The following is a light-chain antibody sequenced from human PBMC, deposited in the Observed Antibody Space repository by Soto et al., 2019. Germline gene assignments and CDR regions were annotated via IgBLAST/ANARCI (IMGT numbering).Light chain of an antibody. J-gene: IGKJ3*01. Sequence: DIVMTQSPLSLPVTPGEPASISCRSSQSLLHSNGYNYLDWYLQKPGQSPQLLIYLGSNRASGVPDRFRGSGSGTDFTLKISRVEAEDVGVYFCMQAVQTPRTFGPGTKVDIK. CDR2: LGS. V-gene: IGKV2-28*01. CDR3: MQAVQTPRT. CDR1: QSLLHSNGYNY.